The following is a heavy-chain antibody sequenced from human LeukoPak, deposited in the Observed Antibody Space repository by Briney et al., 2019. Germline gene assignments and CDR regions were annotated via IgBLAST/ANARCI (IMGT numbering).Heavy chain of an antibody. V-gene: IGHV4-34*01. J-gene: IGHJ6*03. CDR3: ARVILDYYYYYMDV. CDR2: INHSGST. CDR1: GGAFSGYF. Sequence: PSETLSLTCAVYGGAFSGYFWSWIRQPPGKGLEWIGEINHSGSTNYNPSLKSRGTISVDTSKNQSSLKVSSVTAADTAMYYCARVILDYYYYYMDVWGKGTTVTVSS.